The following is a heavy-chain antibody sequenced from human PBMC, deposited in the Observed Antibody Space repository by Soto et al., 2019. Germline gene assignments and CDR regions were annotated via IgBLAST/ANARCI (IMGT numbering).Heavy chain of an antibody. CDR2: ISTSGSTI. CDR3: ARDRGGSDPLPYYFDY. Sequence: GGSLRLSCAASGFTFSDYYMSWIRQAPGKGLEWVSYISTSGSTIYYADSVKGRFTISRDNAKNSLYLQLNSLRAEDTAVYYCARDRGGSDPLPYYFDYWGQGTLVTVSS. J-gene: IGHJ4*02. V-gene: IGHV3-11*01. CDR1: GFTFSDYY. D-gene: IGHD3-16*01.